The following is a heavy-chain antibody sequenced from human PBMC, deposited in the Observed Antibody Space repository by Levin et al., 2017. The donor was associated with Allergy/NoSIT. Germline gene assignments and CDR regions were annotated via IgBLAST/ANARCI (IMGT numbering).Heavy chain of an antibody. CDR1: GGSFSGYY. CDR2: INHSGST. V-gene: IGHV4-34*01. D-gene: IGHD4-17*01. CDR3: ARGDYGDHVGAFDI. Sequence: PSETLSLTCAVYGGSFSGYYWSWIRQPPGKGLEWIGEINHSGSTNYNPSLKSRVTISVDTSKNQFSLKLSSVTAADTAVYYCARGDYGDHVGAFDIWGQGTMVTVSS. J-gene: IGHJ3*02.